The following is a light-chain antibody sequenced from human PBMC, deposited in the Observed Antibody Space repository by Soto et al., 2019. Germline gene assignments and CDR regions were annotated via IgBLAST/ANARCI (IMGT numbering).Light chain of an antibody. CDR3: QQYNNWPRT. J-gene: IGKJ1*01. CDR2: GAS. CDR1: QSVSSN. Sequence: EIVMTQSPATLSVSPGERATLSCRASQSVSSNLAWYQQKPGQAPRLLIYGASTRATGIPARFSGSGSRTEFTLTISRLQSEDFVVYYCQQYNNWPRTFGQGTKVEIK. V-gene: IGKV3-15*01.